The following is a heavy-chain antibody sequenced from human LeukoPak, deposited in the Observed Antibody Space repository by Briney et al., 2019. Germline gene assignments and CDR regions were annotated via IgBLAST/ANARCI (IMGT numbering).Heavy chain of an antibody. J-gene: IGHJ3*02. CDR2: IYPDDSDI. D-gene: IGHD3-10*01. CDR3: ARHGRGSRSPNAFDI. CDR1: GYSFTDYW. Sequence: GESLKISCKGSGYSFTDYWIGWVRQMPGEGLQWMGIIYPDDSDIRYSPSFQGQVTISADKSIITAYLQWSSLKASDAAMYYCARHGRGSRSPNAFDIWGQGTMVTVSS. V-gene: IGHV5-51*01.